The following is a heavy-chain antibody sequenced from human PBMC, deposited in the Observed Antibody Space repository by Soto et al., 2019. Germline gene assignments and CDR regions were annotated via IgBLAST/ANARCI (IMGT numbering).Heavy chain of an antibody. Sequence: QVQLVESGGGVVQPGRSLRLSCAASGFTFSSYGMHWVRQAPGKGLEWVAVISYDGSSKYYADSVKGRFTISRDNSKNTLYLQMNSLRAEDTAVYYCANNGISTSCPTGYWGQGTLVTVSS. V-gene: IGHV3-30*18. CDR3: ANNGISTSCPTGY. J-gene: IGHJ4*02. D-gene: IGHD2-2*01. CDR1: GFTFSSYG. CDR2: ISYDGSSK.